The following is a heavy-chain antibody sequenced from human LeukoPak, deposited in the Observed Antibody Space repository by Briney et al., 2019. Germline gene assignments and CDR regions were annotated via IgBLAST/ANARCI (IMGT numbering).Heavy chain of an antibody. D-gene: IGHD2-15*01. CDR2: IIPIFGTA. Sequence: SVKVSCKASGGTFSSYAISWVRQAPGQGLEWMGGIIPIFGTANYAQKFQGRVTITADESTSTAYMELSSLRSEDTAVYYCATAIVVVVAATPSTDWGQGTLVTVSS. CDR1: GGTFSSYA. J-gene: IGHJ4*02. CDR3: ATAIVVVVAATPSTD. V-gene: IGHV1-69*13.